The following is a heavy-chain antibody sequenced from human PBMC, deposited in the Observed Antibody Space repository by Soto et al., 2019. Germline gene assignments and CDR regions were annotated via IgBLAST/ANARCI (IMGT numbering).Heavy chain of an antibody. D-gene: IGHD2-15*01. CDR2: IYYSGST. V-gene: IGHV4-31*03. CDR1: GGSISSGGYY. Sequence: SETLSLTCTVSGGSISSGGYYWSWIRQHPGKGLEWIGYIYYSGSTYYNPSLKSRVTISVDTSKNQFSLKLSSVTAADTAVYYCARGKGYCSGGSCYGYYYGMDVWGQGTTVTVSS. CDR3: ARGKGYCSGGSCYGYYYGMDV. J-gene: IGHJ6*02.